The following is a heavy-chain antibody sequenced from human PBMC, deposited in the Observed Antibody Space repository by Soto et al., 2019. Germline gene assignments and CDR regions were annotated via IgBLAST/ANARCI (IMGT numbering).Heavy chain of an antibody. Sequence: QVQLVQSGAEVKKPGSSVKVSCKASGGTFSSYAISWVRQAPGQGLEWMGGIIPIFGTANYAQKFQGRVTSTAAVSTXXAXMXXSSMRSEHTAVYYCESWCNIAALLWCGEHRNWFDPWGQGTLVTVSS. CDR2: IIPIFGTA. D-gene: IGHD3-10*01. CDR1: GGTFSSYA. CDR3: ESWCNIAALLWCGEHRNWFDP. V-gene: IGHV1-69*12. J-gene: IGHJ5*02.